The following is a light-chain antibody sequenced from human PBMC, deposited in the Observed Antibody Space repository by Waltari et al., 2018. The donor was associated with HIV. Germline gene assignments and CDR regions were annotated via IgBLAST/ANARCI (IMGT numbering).Light chain of an antibody. Sequence: QSVLTQPPSVSGAPGQRVTISCTGSSPTIGAGYDVHWYQQLPGAAPKLLIYGDSHRPSGVPDRFSGSKSGTSASLAITGLQAEDEADYYCQSYDSSLSGPVVFGGGTKLTVL. CDR1: SPTIGAGYD. CDR3: QSYDSSLSGPVV. CDR2: GDS. J-gene: IGLJ2*01. V-gene: IGLV1-40*01.